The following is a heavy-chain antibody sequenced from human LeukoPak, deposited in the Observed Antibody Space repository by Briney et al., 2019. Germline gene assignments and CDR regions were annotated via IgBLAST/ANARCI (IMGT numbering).Heavy chain of an antibody. J-gene: IGHJ6*02. Sequence: SVKVSCKASGGTFISHAISWVRQAPGQGLEWMGGIIPIFGTANYAQKFQGRVTITADESTSTAYMELSSLRSEDTAVYYCARVVMTTVTYFFGMDVWGQGTTVTVSS. CDR1: GGTFISHA. CDR3: ARVVMTTVTYFFGMDV. V-gene: IGHV1-69*13. D-gene: IGHD4-11*01. CDR2: IIPIFGTA.